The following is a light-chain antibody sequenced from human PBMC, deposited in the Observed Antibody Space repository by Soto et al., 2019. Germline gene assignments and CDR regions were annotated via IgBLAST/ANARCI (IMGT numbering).Light chain of an antibody. J-gene: IGKJ2*01. Sequence: DIVLTQTPLSSPVTLGQPASISCKSSQSLVHTDGNTYLSWLQRRPGQPPRVLIYKVSNRVSGVPDRFSGSGADTDFKLKLSSVEAQYVGVLHCMQAGHSVHTFVPGTNLEI. CDR2: KVS. V-gene: IGKV2-24*01. CDR1: QSLVHTDGNTY. CDR3: MQAGHSVHT.